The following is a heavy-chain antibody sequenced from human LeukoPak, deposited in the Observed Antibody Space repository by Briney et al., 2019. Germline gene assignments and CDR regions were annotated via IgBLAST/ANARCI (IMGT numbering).Heavy chain of an antibody. Sequence: GRSLRLSCAAPGFTFSSYGMHWVRQAPGKGLEWVAVISYDGSNKYYADSVKGRFTISRDNSKNTLYLQMNSLRAEYTAVYYCAKDRGSGSTELDYWGQGTLVTVSS. J-gene: IGHJ4*02. CDR3: AKDRGSGSTELDY. D-gene: IGHD3-10*01. V-gene: IGHV3-30*18. CDR2: ISYDGSNK. CDR1: GFTFSSYG.